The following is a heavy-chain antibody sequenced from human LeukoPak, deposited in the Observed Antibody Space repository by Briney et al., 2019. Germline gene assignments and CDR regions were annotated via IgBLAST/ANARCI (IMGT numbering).Heavy chain of an antibody. D-gene: IGHD3-22*01. J-gene: IGHJ4*02. Sequence: GGSLRLSCAASGFTFSSYAMSWARQAPGKGLEWVSAISGSGGSTYYADSVKGRFTISRDNSKNTLYLQMNSLRAEDTAVYYCAKVWDYYDSSGYYRDYWGQGTLVTVSS. V-gene: IGHV3-23*01. CDR2: ISGSGGST. CDR3: AKVWDYYDSSGYYRDY. CDR1: GFTFSSYA.